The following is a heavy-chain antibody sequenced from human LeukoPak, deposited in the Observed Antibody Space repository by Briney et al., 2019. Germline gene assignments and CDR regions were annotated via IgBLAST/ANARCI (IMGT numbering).Heavy chain of an antibody. V-gene: IGHV3-48*01. J-gene: IGHJ6*03. CDR2: ISSSSSSI. Sequence: GGSLRLSCAASGFTFSNYNMNWVRQAPGKGLEWVSYISSSSSSIYYADSVKGRFTISRDNSKNTLYLQMNSLRAEDTAVYYCARVYYYYYYVDVWGKGTTVTISS. CDR1: GFTFSNYN. CDR3: ARVYYYYYYVDV.